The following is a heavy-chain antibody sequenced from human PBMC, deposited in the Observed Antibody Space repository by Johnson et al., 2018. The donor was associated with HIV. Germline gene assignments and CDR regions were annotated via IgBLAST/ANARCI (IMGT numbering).Heavy chain of an antibody. CDR3: ARWVDTTFDI. J-gene: IGHJ3*02. Sequence: VQLVESGGGLIQPGGSLRLSCAASGFTVSSNYMRWVRQAPGKGLEWVSGRSWNSDDIGYVDSVKGRFTISRDNAKNALYLQMNSLRAEDTAVYYCARWVDTTFDIWGQGTMVTVSS. CDR2: RSWNSDDI. D-gene: IGHD5-18*01. V-gene: IGHV3/OR16-9*01. CDR1: GFTVSSNY.